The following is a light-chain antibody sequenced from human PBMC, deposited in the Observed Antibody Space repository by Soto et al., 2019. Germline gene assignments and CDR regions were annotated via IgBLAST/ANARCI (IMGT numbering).Light chain of an antibody. CDR2: DAS. Sequence: EIVLTQSPATLSLSPGERATLSCRASQSVNSYLAWYQQKPGQAPRLLIYDASNRATGIPARFSGSGSGTDFSLTISNLEPEDLAVYYCQQRSDWPLTFGGGTKVEIK. CDR1: QSVNSY. J-gene: IGKJ4*01. CDR3: QQRSDWPLT. V-gene: IGKV3-11*01.